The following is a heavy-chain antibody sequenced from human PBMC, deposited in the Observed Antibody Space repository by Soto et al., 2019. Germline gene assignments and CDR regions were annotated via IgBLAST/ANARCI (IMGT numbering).Heavy chain of an antibody. CDR1: GFSLSNARMG. CDR2: IFSNDEK. D-gene: IGHD2-2*01. CDR3: ARIQCISTSCYYYYYYGMDV. V-gene: IGHV2-26*01. Sequence: SGPTLVNPTETLTLTCTVSGFSLSNARMGVSWIRQPPGKALEWLAHIFSNDEKSYSTSLKSRLTISKDTSKSQVVLTMTNMEPVDTATYYCARIQCISTSCYYYYYYGMDVWGQGTTVTVSS. J-gene: IGHJ6*02.